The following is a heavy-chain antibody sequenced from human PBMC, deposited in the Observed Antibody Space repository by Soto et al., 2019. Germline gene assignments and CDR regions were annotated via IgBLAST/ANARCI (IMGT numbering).Heavy chain of an antibody. D-gene: IGHD6-13*01. V-gene: IGHV1-3*01. J-gene: IGHJ6*02. CDR3: ARERLAAADKVSYYYYGMDV. CDR2: INAGNGNT. CDR1: GYTFTSYA. Sequence: ASVKVSCKASGYTFTSYAMHWVRQAPGQRLEWMGWINAGNGNTKYSQKFQGRVTITRDTSASTAYMELSSLRSEDTAVYYCARERLAAADKVSYYYYGMDVWSQGTTVIVSS.